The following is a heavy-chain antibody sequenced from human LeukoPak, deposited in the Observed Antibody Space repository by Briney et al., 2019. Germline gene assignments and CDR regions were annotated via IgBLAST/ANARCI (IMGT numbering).Heavy chain of an antibody. D-gene: IGHD2-15*01. CDR1: GFTFSDYN. Sequence: PGRSLRLSCAASGFTFSDYNMRWIRQAPGKGLEWVSSISRSGSTKYYVDSVKGRFTISRDNAKNSLFLQMNSLRAEDTAVYYCARVLRYCSGGNCYSGGLGYMDVWGKGTTVTISS. CDR2: ISRSGSTK. J-gene: IGHJ6*03. V-gene: IGHV3-11*01. CDR3: ARVLRYCSGGNCYSGGLGYMDV.